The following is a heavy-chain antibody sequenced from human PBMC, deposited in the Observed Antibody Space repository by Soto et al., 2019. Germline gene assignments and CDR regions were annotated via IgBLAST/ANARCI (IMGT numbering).Heavy chain of an antibody. CDR1: GFTFSSYA. J-gene: IGHJ4*02. CDR3: ARAYDILTGPLDY. V-gene: IGHV3-30-3*01. Sequence: QVQLVESGGGVVQPGRSLRLSCAASGFTFSSYAMRWVRQAPGKGLEWVAVISYDGSNKYYADSVKGRFTISRDNSKNTLYLQMNSLRAEDTAVYYCARAYDILTGPLDYWGQGTLVTVSS. CDR2: ISYDGSNK. D-gene: IGHD3-9*01.